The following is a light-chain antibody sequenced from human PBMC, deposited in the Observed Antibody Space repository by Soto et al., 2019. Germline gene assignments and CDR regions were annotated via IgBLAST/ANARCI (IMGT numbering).Light chain of an antibody. V-gene: IGKV3-20*01. J-gene: IGKJ3*01. CDR1: QSVSGSY. CDR3: QQYGSSPLFT. CDR2: GAS. Sequence: EIVLTQSPGTLSLSPGERATLSCRASQSVSGSYLVWYQQKPGQAPRLLIYGASSRATGIPDRFSGSGSGTDFTLTISRLEPEDFAVYYCQQYGSSPLFTFGPGTKVDIK.